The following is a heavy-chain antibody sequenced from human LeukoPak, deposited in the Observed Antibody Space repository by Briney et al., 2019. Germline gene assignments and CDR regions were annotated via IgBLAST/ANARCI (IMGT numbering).Heavy chain of an antibody. CDR3: ARLLGVEMVI. Sequence: PSENLSLTCTVSGGSISSSSYYWGWIRQPPGKGLEWIGSIYYSGSTYYNPSLKSRVTISVDTSKNQFSLKLSSVTAADTAVYYCARLLGVEMVIWGQGTMVTVPS. D-gene: IGHD5-24*01. CDR2: IYYSGST. J-gene: IGHJ3*02. V-gene: IGHV4-39*01. CDR1: GGSISSSSYY.